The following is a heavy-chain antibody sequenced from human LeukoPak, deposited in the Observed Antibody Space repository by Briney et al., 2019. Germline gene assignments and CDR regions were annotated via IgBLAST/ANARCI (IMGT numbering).Heavy chain of an antibody. D-gene: IGHD2-2*01. J-gene: IGHJ5*02. CDR1: GDTFSSYA. Sequence: ASVKVSCKASGDTFSSYAIHWVRLAPGQRLEWMGWIHSGNGNTKYSQKFQGRVTFTRDTSASTTYMELNSLRSDDTAVYYCARETDGYCSSTSCYVNWFDPWGQGTLVTVSS. CDR2: IHSGNGNT. V-gene: IGHV1-3*01. CDR3: ARETDGYCSSTSCYVNWFDP.